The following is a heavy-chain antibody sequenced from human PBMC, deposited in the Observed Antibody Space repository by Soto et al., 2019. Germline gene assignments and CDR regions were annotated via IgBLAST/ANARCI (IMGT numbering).Heavy chain of an antibody. V-gene: IGHV3-30-3*01. J-gene: IGHJ4*02. CDR1: GFTFSSYA. CDR2: ISYDGSNK. CDR3: ARVIENYYDSSGYDY. D-gene: IGHD3-22*01. Sequence: QVQLVESGGGVVQPGRSLRLPCAASGFTFSSYAMHWVRQAPGKGLEWVAVISYDGSNKYYADSVKGRFTISRDNSKNTLYLQMNSLRAEDTAVYYCARVIENYYDSSGYDYWGQGTLVTVSS.